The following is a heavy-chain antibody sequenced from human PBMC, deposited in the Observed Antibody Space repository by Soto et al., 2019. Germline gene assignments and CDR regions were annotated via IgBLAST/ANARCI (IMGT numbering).Heavy chain of an antibody. CDR1: GGTFSSYA. CDR2: IIPIFGTA. Sequence: SVKVSCKASGGTFSSYAISWVRQAPGQGLEWMGGIIPIFGTANYAQKFQGRVTITADESTSTAYMELSSLRSEDTAVYYCASVKFRQNYYDSSGYFYWGQGTLVTVSS. V-gene: IGHV1-69*13. D-gene: IGHD3-22*01. CDR3: ASVKFRQNYYDSSGYFY. J-gene: IGHJ4*02.